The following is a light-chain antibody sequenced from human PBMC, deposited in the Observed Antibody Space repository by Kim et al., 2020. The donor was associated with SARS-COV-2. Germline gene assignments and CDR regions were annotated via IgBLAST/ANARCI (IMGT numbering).Light chain of an antibody. J-gene: IGLJ1*01. CDR1: RLAVGSYNY. CDR2: DVH. CDR3: SSWASTTSYV. V-gene: IGLV2-14*03. Sequence: GLSITISCTGTRLAVGSYNYVSWYQQHPGKAPKLMIYDVHNRPTGVSDRFSGSKSGNTASLTISGLQAEDEADYYCSSWASTTSYVFGTGTKVTVL.